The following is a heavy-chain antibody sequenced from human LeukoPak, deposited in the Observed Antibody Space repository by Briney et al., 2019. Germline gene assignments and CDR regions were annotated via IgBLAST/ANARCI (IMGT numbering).Heavy chain of an antibody. CDR2: IKSKTDGGTT. CDR3: TTVRRQWQILYYYYYYMDV. CDR1: GFTFSNAW. J-gene: IGHJ6*03. V-gene: IGHV3-15*01. Sequence: GGSLRLSCAASGFTFSNAWMSWVRQAPGKGLEWVGRIKSKTDGGTTDYAAPVKGRFTISRDDSKNTLYLQMNSLKTEDTAVYYCTTVRRQWQILYYYYYYMDVWGKGTTVTVSS. D-gene: IGHD6-19*01.